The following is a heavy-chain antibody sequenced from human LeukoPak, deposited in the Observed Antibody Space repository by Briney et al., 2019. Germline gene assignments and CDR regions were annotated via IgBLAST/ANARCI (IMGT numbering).Heavy chain of an antibody. V-gene: IGHV3-23*01. Sequence: GGSLRLSCAASGFTFSSYAMSWVRQAPGKGLEWVSAISGSGGSTYYADSVKGRFTISRDNSKNTLYLQMDSLRAEDTAVYYCAKLGVRWLADAADYWGQGTLVTVSS. CDR2: ISGSGGST. CDR3: AKLGVRWLADAADY. J-gene: IGHJ4*02. D-gene: IGHD6-19*01. CDR1: GFTFSSYA.